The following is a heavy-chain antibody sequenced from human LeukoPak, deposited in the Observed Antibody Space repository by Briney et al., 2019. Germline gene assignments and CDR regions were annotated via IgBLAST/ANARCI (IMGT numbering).Heavy chain of an antibody. CDR3: ARGDVYYYDSSGYAPFDY. CDR2: IKQDGSET. CDR1: GFTFSSYW. Sequence: GGSLRLSCAGSGFTFSSYWMSWVRQAPGKGLECVANIKQDGSETYYVDSVKGRFTISRDNAQNSLYLHMNSLRAEDTAVYYCARGDVYYYDSSGYAPFDYWGQGTLVTVSS. J-gene: IGHJ4*02. V-gene: IGHV3-7*01. D-gene: IGHD3-22*01.